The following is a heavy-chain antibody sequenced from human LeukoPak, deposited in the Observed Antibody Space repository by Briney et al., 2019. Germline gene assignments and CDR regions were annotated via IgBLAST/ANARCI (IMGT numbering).Heavy chain of an antibody. CDR2: LYTSGST. D-gene: IGHD3-22*01. CDR3: ARDRRVMYYYDTSGPTYFDY. CDR1: GGSINNDF. V-gene: IGHV4-4*07. Sequence: SETLSLTCTVSGGSINNDFLTWVRQPAGKALEWIGRLYTSGSTTYNPSLKSRVTMSLDTSMTQFSLKLKSVTAADTAVYYCARDRRVMYYYDTSGPTYFDYWGQGTLVTVSS. J-gene: IGHJ4*02.